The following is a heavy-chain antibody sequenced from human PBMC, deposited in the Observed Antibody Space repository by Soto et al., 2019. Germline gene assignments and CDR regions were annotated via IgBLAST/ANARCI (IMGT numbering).Heavy chain of an antibody. CDR2: IIPIFGTA. CDR3: AITVDKAMVTGSKCDY. D-gene: IGHD5-18*01. Sequence: QVQLVQSGAEVKKHGSSVKFSCKASGGTFSSYAISWVRQAPGHGLEWMGGIIPIFGTANYAQKFQGRVTITADESTSPADMELSSLRSEDTAVYYLAITVDKAMVTGSKCDYWGQGTLVTVSS. J-gene: IGHJ4*02. V-gene: IGHV1-69*01. CDR1: GGTFSSYA.